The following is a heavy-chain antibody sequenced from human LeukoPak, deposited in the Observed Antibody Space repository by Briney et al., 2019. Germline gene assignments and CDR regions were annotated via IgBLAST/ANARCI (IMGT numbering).Heavy chain of an antibody. V-gene: IGHV4-61*02. J-gene: IGHJ3*02. CDR2: IYTSGST. D-gene: IGHD4-11*01. Sequence: SSETLSLTCTVSGGSISSGSYYWSWIRQPAGKGLEWIGRIYTSGSTNYNPSLKSRVTISVDTSKNQFSLKLSSVTAADTAVYYCANSNSYDAFDIWGQGTMVTVSS. CDR1: GGSISSGSYY. CDR3: ANSNSYDAFDI.